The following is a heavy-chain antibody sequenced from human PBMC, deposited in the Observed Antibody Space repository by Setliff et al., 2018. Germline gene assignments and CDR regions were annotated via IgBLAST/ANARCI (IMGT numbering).Heavy chain of an antibody. CDR3: ARDRYSSGRNDY. V-gene: IGHV3-23*01. CDR2: ISSTITST. CDR1: GFTFSSPA. J-gene: IGHJ4*02. D-gene: IGHD6-19*01. Sequence: GGSLRLSCAASGFTFSSPAMAWVRQAPGKGLEWVSAISSTITSTYYADSVKGRFTISRDNSKNTLYLQMNSLRAEDTALYYCARDRYSSGRNDYWGQGTLVTVSS.